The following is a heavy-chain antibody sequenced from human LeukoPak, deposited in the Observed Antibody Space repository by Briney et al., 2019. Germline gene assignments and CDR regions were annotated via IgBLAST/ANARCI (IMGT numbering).Heavy chain of an antibody. Sequence: GGSLRLSYAASGFTFSSYAMHWVRQAPGKGLEWVAVISYDGSNKYYADSVKGRFTVSRDNSKNTLYLQMNSLRAEDTAVYYCARIQLWLEVDYWGQGTLVTVSS. D-gene: IGHD5-18*01. V-gene: IGHV3-30*04. CDR2: ISYDGSNK. J-gene: IGHJ4*02. CDR1: GFTFSSYA. CDR3: ARIQLWLEVDY.